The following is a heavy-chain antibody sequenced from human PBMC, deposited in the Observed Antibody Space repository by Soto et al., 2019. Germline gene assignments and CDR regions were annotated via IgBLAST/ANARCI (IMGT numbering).Heavy chain of an antibody. CDR3: AKVPASSLTASRPFDQ. CDR1: GITLSNYA. J-gene: IGHJ4*02. V-gene: IGHV3-23*01. Sequence: EVQLLESGGGLVPPGGSLRLSCAASGITLSNYAMNWVRQAPGKGLEWVSGISGSGGSTYYAGSVKGRFTIARDNSKKTLFLEMNSLRDEDTAVYYCAKVPASSLTASRPFDQWGQGTLVTVSS. D-gene: IGHD5-18*01. CDR2: ISGSGGST.